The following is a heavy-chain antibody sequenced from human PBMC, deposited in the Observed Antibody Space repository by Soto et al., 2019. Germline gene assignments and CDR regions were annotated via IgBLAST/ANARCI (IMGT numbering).Heavy chain of an antibody. CDR2: ILYDGSNK. Sequence: QVQLVESGGGVVQPGRSLRLSCAASGFTFSSYGMHWVRQAPGKGLEWVAVILYDGSNKYYADSVKGRFTISRDNSKNTLYLQMNSLRAKDTAVYYCARSDPTLGYCSGGSCYVFDYWGQGTLVTVSS. V-gene: IGHV3-33*01. D-gene: IGHD2-15*01. CDR3: ARSDPTLGYCSGGSCYVFDY. J-gene: IGHJ4*02. CDR1: GFTFSSYG.